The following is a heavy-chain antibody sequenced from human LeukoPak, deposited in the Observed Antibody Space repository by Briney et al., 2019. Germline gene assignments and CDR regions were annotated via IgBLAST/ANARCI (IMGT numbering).Heavy chain of an antibody. CDR2: IYYSGNT. Sequence: SETLSLTCTVSGVSISSSNSYWGWIRQPPGKGLEWIGSIYYSGNTYYNASLKSQVSISIDTSKNQFSLRLTSVTAADTAVYYCAREVRRELLIDAFDIWGQGTRVTVSS. CDR3: AREVRRELLIDAFDI. D-gene: IGHD1-26*01. CDR1: GVSISSSNSY. J-gene: IGHJ3*02. V-gene: IGHV4-39*02.